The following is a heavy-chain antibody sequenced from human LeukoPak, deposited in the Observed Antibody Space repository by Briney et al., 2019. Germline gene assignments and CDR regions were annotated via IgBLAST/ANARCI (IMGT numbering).Heavy chain of an antibody. V-gene: IGHV4-39*01. D-gene: IGHD3-10*01. CDR2: IYYSGST. Sequence: PSETLSLTCTVSGGSISSSSYYWGWIRQPPGKGLGWIGSIYYSGSTYNNPSLKSRVTISVDTSKNQFSLKLSSVTAADPAVYYCARAGLSSGSYLLDPWGQGTLVTVSS. CDR3: ARAGLSSGSYLLDP. J-gene: IGHJ5*02. CDR1: GGSISSSSYY.